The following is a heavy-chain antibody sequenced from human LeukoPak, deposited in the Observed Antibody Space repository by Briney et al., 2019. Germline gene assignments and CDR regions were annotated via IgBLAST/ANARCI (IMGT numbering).Heavy chain of an antibody. CDR2: INPNSGGT. D-gene: IGHD3-10*01. J-gene: IGHJ4*02. Sequence: VASVKVSCKASGYTFTGYYMHWVRQAPGQGLEWMGWINPNSGGTNYAQKFQGRVTMTRDTSISTAYMELGRLRSDDTAVYYCARERITMVRGTGARYFDYWGQGTPVTVSS. V-gene: IGHV1-2*02. CDR1: GYTFTGYY. CDR3: ARERITMVRGTGARYFDY.